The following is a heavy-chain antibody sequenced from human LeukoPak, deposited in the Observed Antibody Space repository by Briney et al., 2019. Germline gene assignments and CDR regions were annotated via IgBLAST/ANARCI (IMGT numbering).Heavy chain of an antibody. CDR3: ARGTLSYYYDSSGIGAYDY. CDR2: IYYTGGT. Sequence: SETLSLTCTVSGGSIGNYCWSWIRQPPGKGLEWIGYIYYTGGTNYYPSLKSRVTISVDTSKNQFSLKLSSVTAADTAVYYCARGTLSYYYDSSGIGAYDYWGQGTLVTVSS. J-gene: IGHJ4*02. D-gene: IGHD3-22*01. CDR1: GGSIGNYC. V-gene: IGHV4-59*12.